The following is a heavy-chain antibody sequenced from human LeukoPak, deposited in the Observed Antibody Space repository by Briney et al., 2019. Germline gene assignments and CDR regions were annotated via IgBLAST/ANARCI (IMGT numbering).Heavy chain of an antibody. CDR1: GFTFSSYW. Sequence: PGGSLRLSCAASGFTFSSYWMSWVRQAPGKGLEWVAVISYDGRNKYYSDSVKGRFTISRDNSKNTLYLQMNSLRAEDTAVYYCAKMYYDFWSGYYDYWGQGTLVTVSS. CDR3: AKMYYDFWSGYYDY. CDR2: ISYDGRNK. D-gene: IGHD3-3*01. J-gene: IGHJ4*02. V-gene: IGHV3-30*18.